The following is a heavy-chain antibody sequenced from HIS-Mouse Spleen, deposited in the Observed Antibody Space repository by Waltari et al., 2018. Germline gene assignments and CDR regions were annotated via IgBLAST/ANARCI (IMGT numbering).Heavy chain of an antibody. CDR3: ARVLFPYYYDSSGHDAFDI. CDR1: GCSISSSSSY. J-gene: IGHJ3*02. CDR2: IYYSGST. D-gene: IGHD3-22*01. Sequence: QLQLQESGPGLVKPSETLSLTCTVSGCSISSSSSYLGGLRQPPGRGLEWIGSIYYSGSTYYNPSLKSRVTISVDTSKNQFSLKLSSVTAADTAVYYCARVLFPYYYDSSGHDAFDIWGQGTMVTVSS. V-gene: IGHV4-39*07.